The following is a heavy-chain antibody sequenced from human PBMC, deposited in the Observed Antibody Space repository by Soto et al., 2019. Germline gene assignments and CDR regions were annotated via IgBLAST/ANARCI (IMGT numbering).Heavy chain of an antibody. Sequence: EVQLVESGGGLVQPGGSLRLSCAASGFTFSDHYMDWVRQAPGKGLEWVGRIRNRPNSYTTQYAASVKGRFAVLRDDSENLAYLQMNDLKTEDTAVYYCVRDSGRGFYFDYWGQGAQVTVSS. CDR3: VRDSGRGFYFDY. D-gene: IGHD3-10*01. CDR2: IRNRPNSYTT. CDR1: GFTFSDHY. V-gene: IGHV3-72*01. J-gene: IGHJ4*02.